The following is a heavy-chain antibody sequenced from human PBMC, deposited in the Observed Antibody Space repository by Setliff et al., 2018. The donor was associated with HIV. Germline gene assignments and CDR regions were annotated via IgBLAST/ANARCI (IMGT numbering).Heavy chain of an antibody. V-gene: IGHV1-46*02. CDR3: ARATRTGWYSLFEY. CDR1: GYTFNNYY. D-gene: IGHD6-19*01. J-gene: IGHJ4*02. Sequence: ASVKVSCKASGYTFNNYYMHWVRQAPGQGLEWMGIINPSDNRTYYAQKFQGRVTMTRDTSTSSVYMELRSLRSEDTAVYYCARATRTGWYSLFEYWGQGTLVTVSS. CDR2: INPSDNRT.